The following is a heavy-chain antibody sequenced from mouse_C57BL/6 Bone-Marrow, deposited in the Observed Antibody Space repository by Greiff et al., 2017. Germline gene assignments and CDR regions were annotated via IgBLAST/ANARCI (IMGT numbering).Heavy chain of an antibody. CDR2: ISSGGSYT. Sequence: EVMLVESGGDLVKPGGSLKLSCEASGFTFSSYGMSWVRQTPDKRLEWVATISSGGSYTSYPDSVKGRFTISRDNAKNTLYMQMSSLKSEDTAMYYCARPPIYYDYDDGYYAMDYWGQGTSVTVSS. CDR1: GFTFSSYG. CDR3: ARPPIYYDYDDGYYAMDY. V-gene: IGHV5-6*01. J-gene: IGHJ4*01. D-gene: IGHD2-4*01.